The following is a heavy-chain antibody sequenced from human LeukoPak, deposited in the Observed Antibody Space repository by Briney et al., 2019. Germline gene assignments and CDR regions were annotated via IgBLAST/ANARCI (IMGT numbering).Heavy chain of an antibody. J-gene: IGHJ4*02. CDR2: IYHGSA. CDR1: GGSVSSSRHY. CDR3: AREGGRQRLISGSLDC. D-gene: IGHD6-25*01. V-gene: IGHV4-61*01. Sequence: PSETLSLTCTVSGGSVSSSRHYRTWVRQAPGRGLEWIGYIYHGSATYNPSLKSRITISLDTSKNQFSLKVTSVSPADTAVYYCAREGGRQRLISGSLDCWGQGTLVIVSS.